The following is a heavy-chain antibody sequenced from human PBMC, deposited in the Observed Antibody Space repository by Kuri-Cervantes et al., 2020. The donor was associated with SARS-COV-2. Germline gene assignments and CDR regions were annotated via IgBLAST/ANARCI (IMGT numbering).Heavy chain of an antibody. D-gene: IGHD4-17*01. J-gene: IGHJ6*02. CDR3: ARALDYGDYVNQLYYYYYGMDV. CDR1: GFTFSSYS. V-gene: IGHV3-48*02. CDR2: ISSSSSTI. Sequence: GGSLRLSCAASGFTFSSYSMNCVRQAPGKGLEWVSYISSSSSTIYYADSVRGRFTISRDNAKNSLYLQMNSLRDEDTAVYYCARALDYGDYVNQLYYYYYGMDVWGQGTTVTVSS.